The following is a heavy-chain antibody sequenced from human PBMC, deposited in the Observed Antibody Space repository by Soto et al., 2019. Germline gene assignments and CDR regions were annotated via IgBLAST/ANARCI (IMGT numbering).Heavy chain of an antibody. Sequence: GGSLRLSCAASGLTFSTSAMSWVRQAPGKGLEWVSPISASGRSTDYADSVKGRFTISRDNSKSTVYLQMNSLRADDTAVYYCAKDPPSEKLQPDYGMDVWGQGTTVTVSS. CDR2: ISASGRST. V-gene: IGHV3-23*01. CDR1: GLTFSTSA. CDR3: AKDPPSEKLQPDYGMDV. J-gene: IGHJ6*02. D-gene: IGHD2-15*01.